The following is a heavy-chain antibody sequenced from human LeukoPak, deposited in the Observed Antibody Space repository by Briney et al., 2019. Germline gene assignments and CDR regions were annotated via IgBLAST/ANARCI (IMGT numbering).Heavy chain of an antibody. CDR2: IDSGVSST. CDR3: TRGRYYFDY. V-gene: IGHV3-74*01. J-gene: IGHJ4*02. Sequence: GGSLRLSCAASGFTFSSYWMHWVRQAPGKGLVWVSRIDSGVSSTIYADSVKGRFTISRDNAKNTLYLQMNSLRAEDTAVHYCTRGRYYFDYWGQGTLVTVSS. D-gene: IGHD4-17*01. CDR1: GFTFSSYW.